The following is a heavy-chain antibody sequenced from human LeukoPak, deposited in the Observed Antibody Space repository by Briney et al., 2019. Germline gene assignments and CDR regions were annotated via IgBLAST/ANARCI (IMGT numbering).Heavy chain of an antibody. Sequence: GGSLRLSCAASGFTFSSYEMNWVRQAPGKGLEWVSYISSSGSTIYYADSVKGRFTISRDNAKNSLYLQMNSLRAEDTAVYYCASLAYSSSWYLGYYYYYMDVWGKGTTVTISS. V-gene: IGHV3-48*03. J-gene: IGHJ6*03. D-gene: IGHD6-13*01. CDR3: ASLAYSSSWYLGYYYYYMDV. CDR1: GFTFSSYE. CDR2: ISSSGSTI.